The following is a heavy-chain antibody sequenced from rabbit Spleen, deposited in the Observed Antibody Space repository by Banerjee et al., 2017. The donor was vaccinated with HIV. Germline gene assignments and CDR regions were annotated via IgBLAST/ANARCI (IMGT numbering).Heavy chain of an antibody. Sequence: QSLEESGGDLVKPGASLTLTCTASGFSFSSSDYICWVRQAPGKGLEWIACIDSGSRDFAYYASWAKGRFTISKTSSTTVTLQMTSLTVADTATYFCARDTGTSFSSYGMDLWGPGTLVTVS. CDR2: IDSGSRDFA. D-gene: IGHD8-1*01. V-gene: IGHV1S40*01. CDR1: GFSFSSSDY. CDR3: ARDTGTSFSSYGMDL. J-gene: IGHJ6*01.